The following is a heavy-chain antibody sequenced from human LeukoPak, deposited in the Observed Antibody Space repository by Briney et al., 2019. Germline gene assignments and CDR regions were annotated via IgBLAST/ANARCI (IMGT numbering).Heavy chain of an antibody. V-gene: IGHV3-30*18. CDR3: AKEGDAFDI. J-gene: IGHJ3*02. CDR2: ISYDGSNK. Sequence: PGRSLRLSCAASGFTFSSYGMHWVRQAPGKGLEWVAVISYDGSNKYYADSVKGRFTISRDNSKNTLYLQMNSLRAEDTAVYYRAKEGDAFDIWGQGTMVTVSS. CDR1: GFTFSSYG.